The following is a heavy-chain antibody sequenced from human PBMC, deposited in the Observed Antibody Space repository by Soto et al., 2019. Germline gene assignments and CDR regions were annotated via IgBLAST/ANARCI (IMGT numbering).Heavy chain of an antibody. J-gene: IGHJ6*02. CDR3: ARLGNRNYYYYGMDV. CDR1: GGTFSSYA. Sequence: VKVSCKASGGTFSSYAISWVRQAPGQGLEWMGGIIPIFGTANYAQKFQGRVTITADESTSTAYMELSSLRSEDTAVYYCARLGNRNYYYYGMDVWGQGTTVTVSS. CDR2: IIPIFGTA. V-gene: IGHV1-69*13. D-gene: IGHD3-16*01.